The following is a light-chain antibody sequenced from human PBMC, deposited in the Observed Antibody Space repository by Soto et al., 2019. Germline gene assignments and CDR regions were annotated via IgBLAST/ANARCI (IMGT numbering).Light chain of an antibody. V-gene: IGKV3-11*01. J-gene: IGKJ4*01. CDR3: QQRSDWPST. CDR2: DAS. CDR1: QSVGSY. Sequence: EIVLTQSPATLSLSPGDRATLSCRASQSVGSYLGRYQQRPGQAPRLLIYDASNRATGIPARFSGSGSGTDFPLTISSLEPEDFAVYYCQQRSDWPSTFGGGTKVEIK.